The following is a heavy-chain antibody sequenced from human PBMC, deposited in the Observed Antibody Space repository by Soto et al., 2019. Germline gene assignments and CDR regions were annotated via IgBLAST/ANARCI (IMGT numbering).Heavy chain of an antibody. CDR2: IYPGDSDT. J-gene: IGHJ5*02. V-gene: IGHV5-51*03. CDR3: ARGDCSSTSCYRGSNNWFDP. CDR1: GYSFTSYW. D-gene: IGHD2-2*01. Sequence: EVQLVQSGAEVKKPGESLKISCKGSGYSFTSYWIGWVRQMPGKGLEWMGIIYPGDSDTRYSPSFQGQVTISADKSISTAYLQWSSLKASDTAMDYCARGDCSSTSCYRGSNNWFDPWGQGTLVTVSS.